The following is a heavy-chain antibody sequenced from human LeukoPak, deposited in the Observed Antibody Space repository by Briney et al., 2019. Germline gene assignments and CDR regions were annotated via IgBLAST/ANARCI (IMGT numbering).Heavy chain of an antibody. CDR1: GFTFSSYA. J-gene: IGHJ4*02. CDR2: IKQDGSGK. V-gene: IGHV3-7*01. D-gene: IGHD2-15*01. Sequence: GGSLRLSCAASGFTFSSYAMSWVRQAPGKGLEWVANIKQDGSGKYYVDSVKGRFTISRDNATTALYLKMNSLRAEDTAAYYCAREVIAYHCSGGSCMGPDYWGQGTLVTVSS. CDR3: AREVIAYHCSGGSCMGPDY.